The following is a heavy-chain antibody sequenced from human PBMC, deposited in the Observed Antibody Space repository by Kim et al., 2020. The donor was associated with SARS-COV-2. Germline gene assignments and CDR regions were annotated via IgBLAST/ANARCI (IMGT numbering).Heavy chain of an antibody. V-gene: IGHV4-34*01. CDR2: INHSGST. CDR3: ARREYIVVEGGPYYYYGMDV. Sequence: SETLSLTCAVYGGSFSGYYWSWIRQPPGKGLEWIGEINHSGSTNYNPSLKSRVTISVDTSKNQFSLKLSSVTAADTAVYYCARREYIVVEGGPYYYYGMDVWGQGTTVTVSS. J-gene: IGHJ6*02. CDR1: GGSFSGYY. D-gene: IGHD2-15*01.